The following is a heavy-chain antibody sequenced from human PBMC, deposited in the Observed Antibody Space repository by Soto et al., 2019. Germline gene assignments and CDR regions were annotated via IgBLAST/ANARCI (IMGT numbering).Heavy chain of an antibody. CDR2: ITTSSSII. J-gene: IGHJ4*02. CDR3: ARVRGPTLMTWYFDF. D-gene: IGHD4-17*01. CDR1: GFTFSPYS. V-gene: IGHV3-48*02. Sequence: PVGSLRLSCVASGFTFSPYSMIWVRQAPGKGLEWISYITTSSSIIYYADSMRGRFTISRDNAKNSVYLQMDSLRDEDTAVYFCARVRGPTLMTWYFDFWGQGTLVTVSS.